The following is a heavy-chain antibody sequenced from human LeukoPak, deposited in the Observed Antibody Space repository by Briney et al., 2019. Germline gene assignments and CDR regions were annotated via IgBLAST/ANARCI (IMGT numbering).Heavy chain of an antibody. CDR1: GGSFSGYY. D-gene: IGHD6-13*01. V-gene: IGHV4-34*01. J-gene: IGHJ5*02. CDR2: INHSGST. CDR3: ARGRSWYGGVWFDP. Sequence: PSETLSLTCVVYGGSFSGYYWSWIRQPPGKGLEWIGEINHSGSTNYNPSLKSRVTISVDTSKNQFSLKLSSVTAPDTAVYYCARGRSWYGGVWFDPWGQGTLVTVSS.